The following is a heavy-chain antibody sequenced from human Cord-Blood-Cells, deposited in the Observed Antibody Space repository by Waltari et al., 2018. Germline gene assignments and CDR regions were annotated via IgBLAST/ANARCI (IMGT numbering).Heavy chain of an antibody. Sequence: QVQLQESGPGLVKPSQTLSLTCPVSGGSLSSRSYHWSWIRQPAGKGLEWIGYIYPSGSTNYNPSLKSRVTISVDTSKNQFSLKLSSVTAADTAVYYCARVEAREAFDIWGQGTMVTVSS. V-gene: IGHV4-61*09. J-gene: IGHJ3*02. D-gene: IGHD6-6*01. CDR3: ARVEAREAFDI. CDR1: GGSLSSRSYH. CDR2: IYPSGST.